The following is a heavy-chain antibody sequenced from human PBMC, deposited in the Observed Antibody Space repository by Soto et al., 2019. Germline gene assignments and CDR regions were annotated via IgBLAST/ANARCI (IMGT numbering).Heavy chain of an antibody. CDR3: ARSYSSGWEFDY. CDR1: GFTFSNYY. V-gene: IGHV3-11*01. J-gene: IGHJ4*02. D-gene: IGHD6-19*01. CDR2: ISSTGRTI. Sequence: GGSLGLCCGSSGFTFSNYYMSWIRQAPGKGLEWVSYISSTGRTIYYADSVKGRFTVSRDNAQNSLSLKLNSLRVEDTAVYYCARSYSSGWEFDYWGQGTQVTFSS.